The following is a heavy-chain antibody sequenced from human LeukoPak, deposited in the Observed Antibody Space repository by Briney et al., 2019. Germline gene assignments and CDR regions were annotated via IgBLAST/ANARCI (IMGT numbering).Heavy chain of an antibody. V-gene: IGHV3-15*01. CDR1: GFIFSSHN. CDR2: VKSKTHGGTT. J-gene: IGHJ3*02. Sequence: NPGGSLRLSCAASGFIFSSHNMNWVRQAPGKGLEWVGHVKSKTHGGTTDYGAPVKGRFTISRDDSKNTLYLQMNSLKIEDTAMYFCATGPRNAFDIWGQGTMVTVSS. CDR3: ATGPRNAFDI.